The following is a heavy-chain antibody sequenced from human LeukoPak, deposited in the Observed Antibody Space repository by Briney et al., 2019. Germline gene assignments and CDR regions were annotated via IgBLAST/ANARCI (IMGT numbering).Heavy chain of an antibody. J-gene: IGHJ4*02. Sequence: GGSLRLSCVASGFSFSSYGMHWVRQAPGKGLEWVSSISSSSSYIYYADSVKGRFTISRDNAKNSLYLQMNSLRAEDTAVYYCAKGLLGGQGTLVTVSS. CDR1: GFSFSSYG. CDR3: AKGLL. CDR2: ISSSSSYI. V-gene: IGHV3-21*01.